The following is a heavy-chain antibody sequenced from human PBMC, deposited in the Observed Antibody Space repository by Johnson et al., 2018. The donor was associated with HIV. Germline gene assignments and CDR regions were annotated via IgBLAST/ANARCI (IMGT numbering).Heavy chain of an antibody. CDR3: ARGTGTDDAFDI. CDR1: GFTFSSYA. D-gene: IGHD1-1*01. V-gene: IGHV3-NL1*01. J-gene: IGHJ3*02. Sequence: QMQLVESGGGVVQPGRSMRLSCAASGFTFSSYAMHWVRQAPGKGLEWVSVIYSGGSTYYADSVKGRFTISRDNSKNTLYLQMNSLRAEDTAVYYCARGTGTDDAFDIWGQGTMVTVSS. CDR2: IYSGGST.